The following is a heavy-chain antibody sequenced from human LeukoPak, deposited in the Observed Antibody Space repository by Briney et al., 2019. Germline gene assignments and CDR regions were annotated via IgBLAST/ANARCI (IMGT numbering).Heavy chain of an antibody. D-gene: IGHD3-10*01. CDR1: GGSFGGYY. CDR3: ARGQFGELPMDIDY. V-gene: IGHV4-34*01. J-gene: IGHJ4*02. CDR2: INHSGST. Sequence: SQTLSLTCGVYGGSFGGYYWSWIRQSPGKGLEWIGEINHSGSTNYNPSLKSRVTISIDTSKNQFSLKMTSVTAADTAVYYCARGQFGELPMDIDYWGQGTLVTVSS.